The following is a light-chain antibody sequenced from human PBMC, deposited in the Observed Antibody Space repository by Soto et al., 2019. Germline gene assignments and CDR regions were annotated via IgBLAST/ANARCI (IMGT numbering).Light chain of an antibody. CDR3: QQYGASPLT. J-gene: IGKJ4*01. V-gene: IGKV3-20*01. CDR2: RAS. Sequence: EIVLTQSPGTLSLSPGDRATLSCGASQSVSSDYVAWYQQKPGQTPNVLIYRASIRATGIPDRFSGSGSGTDFTLTISRLEPEDFAVYYCQQYGASPLTFGGGTKVDIK. CDR1: QSVSSDY.